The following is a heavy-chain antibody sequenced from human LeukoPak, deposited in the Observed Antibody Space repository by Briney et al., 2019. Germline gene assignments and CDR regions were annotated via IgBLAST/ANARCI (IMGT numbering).Heavy chain of an antibody. D-gene: IGHD7-27*01. V-gene: IGHV4-4*02. CDR3: ASRRVLTGEPY. J-gene: IGHJ4*02. CDR1: GASIRSHAC. CDR2: IYHSGST. Sequence: SGTLSLTFAVSGASIRSHACWTWVRQHPRKGLEYVGEIYHSGSTIYNPSLSGRVTISVDKSNNQFSLKLTSVTAADTAVYYCASRRVLTGEPYWGQGSLVTVSS.